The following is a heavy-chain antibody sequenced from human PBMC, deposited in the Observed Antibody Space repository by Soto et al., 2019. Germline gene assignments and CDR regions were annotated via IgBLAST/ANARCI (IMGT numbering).Heavy chain of an antibody. D-gene: IGHD3-22*01. Sequence: GASVKVSCKANGYTFRNYAMHWVRQAPGQGLEWMGWIGAYNGHTKYAQKLQGRVTMTTDTSTSTAYMELRSLKSDDTAVYYCAREDYYDSSGYLPVRYYFGMDVWGQGTTVTVSS. CDR3: AREDYYDSSGYLPVRYYFGMDV. V-gene: IGHV1-18*01. CDR2: IGAYNGHT. J-gene: IGHJ6*02. CDR1: GYTFRNYA.